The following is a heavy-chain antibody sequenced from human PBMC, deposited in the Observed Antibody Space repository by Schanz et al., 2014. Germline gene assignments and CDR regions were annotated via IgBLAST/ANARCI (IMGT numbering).Heavy chain of an antibody. D-gene: IGHD2-2*01. J-gene: IGHJ4*02. CDR2: IYGNVKT. Sequence: EVQLVESGGGLVQPGGSLRISCAASGFTVSSDFMAWVRHAPGKGLQWVSFIYGNVKTHYADSVEGRFTTSRDISTNTVLLKINRLTPDDTGVYYCARMSMSAYSGYAWGYDFWGQGTPVTVSS. CDR1: GFTVSSDF. CDR3: ARMSMSAYSGYAWGYDF. V-gene: IGHV3-53*04.